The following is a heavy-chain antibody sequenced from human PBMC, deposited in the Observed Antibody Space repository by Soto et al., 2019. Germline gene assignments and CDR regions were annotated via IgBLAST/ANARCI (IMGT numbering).Heavy chain of an antibody. D-gene: IGHD3-10*01. CDR3: AKALYGGFTY. CDR2: ISGSGDST. CDR1: GFTFSVYA. V-gene: IGHV3-23*01. J-gene: IGHJ4*02. Sequence: EVRLLESGGGLVQPGGSLRLSCAASGFTFSVYAMSWVRQAPGKGLEWVSGISGSGDSTHYADSVKGRFTVSRDNSKRRLYLQTNSLRAEDTAIYYCAKALYGGFTYWGQGTLVTVSS.